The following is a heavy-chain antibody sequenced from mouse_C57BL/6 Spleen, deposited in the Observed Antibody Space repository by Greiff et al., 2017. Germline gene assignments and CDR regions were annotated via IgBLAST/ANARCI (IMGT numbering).Heavy chain of an antibody. J-gene: IGHJ2*01. V-gene: IGHV1-50*01. CDR1: GYTFTSYW. Sequence: VQLQQSGAELVKPGASVKLSCKASGYTFTSYWMQWVKQRPGQGLEWIGEIDPSDSYTNYNQKFKGKATLTVDTSSSTAYMQLSSLTSEDSAVYYCARGGTLYYFDYWGQGTTLTVSS. CDR3: ARGGTLYYFDY. D-gene: IGHD3-3*01. CDR2: IDPSDSYT.